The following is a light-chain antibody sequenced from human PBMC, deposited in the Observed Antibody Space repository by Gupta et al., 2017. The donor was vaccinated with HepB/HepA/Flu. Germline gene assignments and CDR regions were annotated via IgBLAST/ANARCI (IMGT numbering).Light chain of an antibody. CDR3: QQDCSSPFT. CDR2: GAS. Sequence: EIVLTQSPGTLSLSPGERATLSCRARQSVSSSYLAWYQQKPGQAPRLLIYGASSRATGIPDRFSDSGSGTEFTLTISRLEPEDFAVYYCQQDCSSPFTFGGGTKVEIK. V-gene: IGKV3-20*01. J-gene: IGKJ4*01. CDR1: QSVSSSY.